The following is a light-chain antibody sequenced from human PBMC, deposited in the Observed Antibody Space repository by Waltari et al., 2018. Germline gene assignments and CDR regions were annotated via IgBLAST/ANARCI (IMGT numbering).Light chain of an antibody. CDR1: QSVRTNF. Sequence: EIVLTQSPGTLSLSPGERATLSCRASQSVRTNFLAWYQRKPGQSPRLLIYGVSSRASGIPDRFSGTGSRTDFTLTISRLEPEDFAVYYCQQYGISPFTFGPGTKVDIK. V-gene: IGKV3-20*01. CDR3: QQYGISPFT. CDR2: GVS. J-gene: IGKJ3*01.